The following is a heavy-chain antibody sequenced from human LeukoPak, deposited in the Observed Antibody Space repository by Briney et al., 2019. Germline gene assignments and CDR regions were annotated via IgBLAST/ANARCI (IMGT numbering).Heavy chain of an antibody. CDR3: ARDCGGDSYLGAFDI. Sequence: SETLSLTCTVSGGSISSGGYYWSWIRQPPGKGLEWIGNVYYSGTTYYNPSLKSRLTISVDTSKNQFSLKLNSVTAADTAVYFCARDCGGDSYLGAFDIWGQGTVVTVSS. D-gene: IGHD2-21*02. V-gene: IGHV4-61*08. CDR2: VYYSGTT. CDR1: GGSISSGGYY. J-gene: IGHJ3*02.